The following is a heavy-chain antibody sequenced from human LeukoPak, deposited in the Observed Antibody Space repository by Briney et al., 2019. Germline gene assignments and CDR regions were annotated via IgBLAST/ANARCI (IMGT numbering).Heavy chain of an antibody. V-gene: IGHV3-30*04. CDR3: AREVQAPYYDFWSGYSKNAFDI. D-gene: IGHD3-3*01. J-gene: IGHJ3*02. CDR2: ISYDGSNK. Sequence: GGSLRLSCAASGFTFSSYAMHWVRQAPGKGLEWVAVISYDGSNKYYADSVKGRFTISRDNSKNTLYLQMNGLRAEDTAVYYCAREVQAPYYDFWSGYSKNAFDIWGQGTMVTVSS. CDR1: GFTFSSYA.